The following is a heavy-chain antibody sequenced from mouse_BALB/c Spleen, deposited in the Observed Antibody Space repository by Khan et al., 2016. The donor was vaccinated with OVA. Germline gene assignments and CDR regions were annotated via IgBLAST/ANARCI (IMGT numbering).Heavy chain of an antibody. CDR2: ISDGGSYI. J-gene: IGHJ3*01. D-gene: IGHD2-14*01. Sequence: EVELVESGGGLVKPGGSLKLSCAASGFTFSDYYMYWVRQSPEKRLEWVATISDGGSYIYYPDSVKGRFTISRDKAKNNPYLQMSSLQSEDTAMYYCARGGYGAFGYWGQGTLVTVAA. V-gene: IGHV5-4*02. CDR3: ARGGYGAFGY. CDR1: GFTFSDYY.